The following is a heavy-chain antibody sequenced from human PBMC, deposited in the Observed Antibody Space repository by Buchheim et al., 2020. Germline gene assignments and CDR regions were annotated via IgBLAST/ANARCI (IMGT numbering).Heavy chain of an antibody. V-gene: IGHV3-48*03. J-gene: IGHJ6*02. CDR2: IRHSGTTV. Sequence: EVQLVESGGGLIQPGGSLRLSCVASGFTFSSYEMNWVRQPPGGGLEWVSYIRHSGTTVHYAESVKGRFTISRDNAKNSLYLQMNSLRPDDTAVYYCARAYYGMDVWGQGTT. CDR1: GFTFSSYE. CDR3: ARAYYGMDV.